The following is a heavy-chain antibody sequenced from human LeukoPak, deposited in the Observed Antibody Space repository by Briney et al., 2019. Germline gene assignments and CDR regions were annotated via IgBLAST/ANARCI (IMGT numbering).Heavy chain of an antibody. J-gene: IGHJ4*02. Sequence: GGSLRLSCAASRFTFSTFAMIWVRQPPGKGLEWVSSIFPSGGEIHYADSVRGRFTISRDNSKSTLSLQMNSLRAEDTAIYYCATYRQVLLPFESWGQGTLVTVSS. D-gene: IGHD2-8*02. CDR2: IFPSGGEI. CDR3: ATYRQVLLPFES. CDR1: RFTFSTFA. V-gene: IGHV3-23*01.